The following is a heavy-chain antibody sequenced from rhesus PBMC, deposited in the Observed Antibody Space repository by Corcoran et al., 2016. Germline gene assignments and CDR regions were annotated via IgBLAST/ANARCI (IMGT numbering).Heavy chain of an antibody. CDR1: GFTFSSYG. CDR2: ISNGGGGT. V-gene: IGHV3S5*01. D-gene: IGHD6-19*01. CDR3: AKAGYSSSFDY. J-gene: IGHJ4*01. Sequence: EVQLVESGGGLVQPGGALRLPCAAFGFTFSSYGRSWVRQASGKGLGWVSYISNGGGGTYYADSVKDRFTISRDNSKNTLSLQMNSLRAEDTAVYYCAKAGYSSSFDYWGQGVLVTVSS.